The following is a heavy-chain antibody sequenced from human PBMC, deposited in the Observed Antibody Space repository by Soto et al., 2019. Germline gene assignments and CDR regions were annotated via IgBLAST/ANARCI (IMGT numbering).Heavy chain of an antibody. CDR3: ARDPYVGNRF. CDR1: GFTLSSYW. Sequence: DVPLVDSGGGLVQPGGSLRLSCAASGFTLSSYWMHWVRQVPGKGLVWVSRINGDGSTTNYADSVKGRFTISRDNAKNTLYLQMNSLRAEDTAVYYCARDPYVGNRFWGQGTLVTVSS. D-gene: IGHD3-16*01. V-gene: IGHV3-74*01. CDR2: INGDGSTT. J-gene: IGHJ4*02.